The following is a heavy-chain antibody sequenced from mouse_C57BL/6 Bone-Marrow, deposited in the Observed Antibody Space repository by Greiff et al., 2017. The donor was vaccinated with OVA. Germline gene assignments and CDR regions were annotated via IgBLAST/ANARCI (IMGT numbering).Heavy chain of an antibody. CDR2: IDPSDSYT. CDR1: GYTFTSYW. V-gene: IGHV1-50*01. Sequence: QVQLQQPGAELVKPGASVKLSCKASGYTFTSYWMQWVKQRPGQGLEWIGEIDPSDSYTNYNQKFKGKATLTVDTSSSTAYMQLSSLTSEDSAVDYCARKGDYDPDYWGQGTTLTVSS. J-gene: IGHJ2*01. D-gene: IGHD2-4*01. CDR3: ARKGDYDPDY.